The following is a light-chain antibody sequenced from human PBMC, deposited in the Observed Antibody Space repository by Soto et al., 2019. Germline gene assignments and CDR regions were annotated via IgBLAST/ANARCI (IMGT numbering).Light chain of an antibody. CDR2: GAS. Sequence: EIVLTQYPGTLSLSPGERATLSSRASQSVDSAYLAWYQQKPGQAPRLLIFGASSRSTGIPDRFSGSGSGTDFTLTISRLEPGDLAVYYCQQYGTSRWTFGQGPKVDI. J-gene: IGKJ1*01. CDR3: QQYGTSRWT. V-gene: IGKV3-20*01. CDR1: QSVDSAY.